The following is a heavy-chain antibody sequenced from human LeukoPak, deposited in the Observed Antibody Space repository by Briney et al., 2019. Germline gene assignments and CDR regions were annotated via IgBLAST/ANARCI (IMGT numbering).Heavy chain of an antibody. CDR2: IWYDGSNK. Sequence: GGSLRLSCAASGFTFSSYGMHWVHQAPGKGLEWVAVIWYDGSNKYYADSVKGRFTISRDNSKNTLYLQMNSLRAEDTAVYYCAKDLYYYDSSGTIDYWGQGTLVTVSS. D-gene: IGHD3-22*01. V-gene: IGHV3-33*06. J-gene: IGHJ4*02. CDR3: AKDLYYYDSSGTIDY. CDR1: GFTFSSYG.